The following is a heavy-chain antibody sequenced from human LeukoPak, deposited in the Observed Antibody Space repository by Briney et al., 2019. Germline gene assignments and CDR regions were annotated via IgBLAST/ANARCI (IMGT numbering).Heavy chain of an antibody. J-gene: IGHJ5*02. CDR3: AKDHVDDFWSGYYTLNWFDP. D-gene: IGHD3-3*01. CDR1: GFTFSSYA. CDR2: ISYDGSNK. V-gene: IGHV3-30-3*01. Sequence: PGGSLRLSCAASGFTFSSYAMHWVRQAPGKGLEWVAVISYDGSNKYYADSVKGRFTISRDNSKNTLYLQMNSLRAEDTAVYYCAKDHVDDFWSGYYTLNWFDPWGQGTLVTVSS.